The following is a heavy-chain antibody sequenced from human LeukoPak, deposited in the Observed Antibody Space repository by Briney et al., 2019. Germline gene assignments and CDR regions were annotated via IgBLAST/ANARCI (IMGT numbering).Heavy chain of an antibody. D-gene: IGHD3-3*01. V-gene: IGHV1-2*02. CDR1: GYTFTGYY. J-gene: IGHJ6*03. CDR2: INPNSGGT. CDR3: ARDLRITIFGVVEPGDYYMDV. Sequence: ASVKVSCKASGYTFTGYYMHWVRQAPGQGLEWMGWINPNSGGTNYAQKFQGRVTMTRDTSISTAYMELSRLRSDDTAVYYCARDLRITIFGVVEPGDYYMDVWGKGTTVTVSS.